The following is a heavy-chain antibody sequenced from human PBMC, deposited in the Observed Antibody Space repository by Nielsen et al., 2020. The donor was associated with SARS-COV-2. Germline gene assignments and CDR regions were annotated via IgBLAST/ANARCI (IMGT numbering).Heavy chain of an antibody. CDR2: IKQDGSEK. CDR1: GFTFSSYW. D-gene: IGHD1/OR15-1a*01. Sequence: GESLKISCAASGFTFSSYWMSWVRQAPGKGLEWVANIKQDGSEKYYVDSVKGRFTISRDNAKNSLYLQMNSLRAEDTAVYYCVRDSITGTSDYWGQGTLVTVSS. CDR3: VRDSITGTSDY. J-gene: IGHJ4*02. V-gene: IGHV3-7*03.